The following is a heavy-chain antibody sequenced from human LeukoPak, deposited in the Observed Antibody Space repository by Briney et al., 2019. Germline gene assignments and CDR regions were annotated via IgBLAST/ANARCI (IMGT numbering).Heavy chain of an antibody. J-gene: IGHJ4*02. D-gene: IGHD3-10*01. V-gene: IGHV4-34*01. CDR3: ARSRGLY. CDR1: GGSFSGYY. Sequence: SETLSLACAVYGGSFSGYYWSWIRQPPGKGLEWIGEINHSGSTNYNPSLKSRVTISVDTSKNQFSLKLSSVTAADTAVYYCARSRGLYWGQGTLVTVSS. CDR2: INHSGST.